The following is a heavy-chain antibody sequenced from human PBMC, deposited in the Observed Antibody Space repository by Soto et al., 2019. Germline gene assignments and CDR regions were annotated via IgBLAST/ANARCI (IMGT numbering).Heavy chain of an antibody. D-gene: IGHD4-17*01. J-gene: IGHJ4*02. CDR3: ARGMTTVTTFDY. V-gene: IGHV4-30-2*01. CDR1: GGSISSGGYS. Sequence: QLQLQESGSGLVKPSQTLSLTCAVSGGSISSGGYSCNWIRQPPGKGLEWIGYIYHSGSTYYNPSLKSRVTISGDRSKNQFALKLSSVTAADTAVYYCARGMTTVTTFDYWGQGTLVTVSS. CDR2: IYHSGST.